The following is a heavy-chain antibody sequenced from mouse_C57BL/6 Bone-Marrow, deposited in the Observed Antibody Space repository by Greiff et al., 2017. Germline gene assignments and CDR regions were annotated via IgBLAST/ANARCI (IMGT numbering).Heavy chain of an antibody. Sequence: VQLQQPGAELVMPGASVKLSCKASGYTFTSYWMHWVKQRPGQGLEWIGEIDPSDSYTNYTQKFKGKSTLTVDKSSSTAYMQLSSLTSEDSAVYNGAREGGCDYGVTWFAYWGQGTLVTVSA. CDR3: AREGGCDYGVTWFAY. V-gene: IGHV1-69*01. CDR2: IDPSDSYT. D-gene: IGHD2-4*01. CDR1: GYTFTSYW. J-gene: IGHJ3*01.